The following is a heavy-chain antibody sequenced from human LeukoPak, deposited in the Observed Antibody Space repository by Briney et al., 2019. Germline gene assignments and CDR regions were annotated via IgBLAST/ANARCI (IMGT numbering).Heavy chain of an antibody. CDR1: GFTVSGYE. V-gene: IGHV3-48*03. CDR2: ISSTGHTI. J-gene: IGHJ4*02. Sequence: GGSLRLSCAASGFTVSGYEMNWVRQAPGKGLEWVSFISSTGHTIYYADSVRGRFTISRDNAKNSLYLQMNSLRAEDTALYYCAKGVMITFGGVDYFDYWGQGTLVTVSS. D-gene: IGHD3-16*01. CDR3: AKGVMITFGGVDYFDY.